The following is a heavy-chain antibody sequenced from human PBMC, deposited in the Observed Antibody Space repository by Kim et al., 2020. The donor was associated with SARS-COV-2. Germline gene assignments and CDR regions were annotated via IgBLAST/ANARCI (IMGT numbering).Heavy chain of an antibody. D-gene: IGHD5-18*01. CDR1: GYTFTGYY. Sequence: ASVKVSCKASGYTFTGYYMHWVRQAPGQGLEWMGWINPNSGGTNYAQKFQGRVTMTRDTSISTAYMELSRLRSDDTAVYYCARDASGYSYYRYFDYWGQGTLVTVSS. CDR3: ARDASGYSYYRYFDY. CDR2: INPNSGGT. J-gene: IGHJ4*02. V-gene: IGHV1-2*02.